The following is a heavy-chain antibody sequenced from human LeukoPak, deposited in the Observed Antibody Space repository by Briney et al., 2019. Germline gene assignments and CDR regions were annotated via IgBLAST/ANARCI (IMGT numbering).Heavy chain of an antibody. CDR3: ASIGSGYSFGPIDY. D-gene: IGHD3-22*01. Sequence: SVKVSCKASGGTFSSYAISWVRQAPGQGLEWMGGIIPIFGTANYAQKFQGRVTITADESTSTAYMELSSLRSEDTAVYYCASIGSGYSFGPIDYWGQGTLVTVSS. V-gene: IGHV1-69*13. J-gene: IGHJ4*02. CDR1: GGTFSSYA. CDR2: IIPIFGTA.